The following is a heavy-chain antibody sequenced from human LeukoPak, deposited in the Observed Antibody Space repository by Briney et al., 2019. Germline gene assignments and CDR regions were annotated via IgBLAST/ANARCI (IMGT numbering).Heavy chain of an antibody. V-gene: IGHV3-30*18. Sequence: PGGSLRLSCAASGFTFSTYTMNWVRQAPGKGLEWVAVISYDGSNKYYADSVKGRFTISRDNSKNTLYLQMNSLRAEDTAVYYCAKDGMRYYYDSSGYGVFAVWGQGTLVTVSS. CDR2: ISYDGSNK. J-gene: IGHJ4*02. CDR1: GFTFSTYT. CDR3: AKDGMRYYYDSSGYGVFAV. D-gene: IGHD3-22*01.